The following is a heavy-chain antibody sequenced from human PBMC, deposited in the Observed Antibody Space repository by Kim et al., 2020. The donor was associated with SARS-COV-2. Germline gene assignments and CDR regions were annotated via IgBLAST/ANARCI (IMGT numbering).Heavy chain of an antibody. V-gene: IGHV3-7*01. D-gene: IGHD2-15*01. Sequence: GGSLRLSCAASGFTFSSYWMSWVRQAPGKGLEWVANIKQDGSEKYYVDSVKGRFTISRDNAKNSLYLQMNSLRAEDTAVYYCAREREIYCSGGSCYSDYWGQGTLVTVSS. CDR1: GFTFSSYW. CDR3: AREREIYCSGGSCYSDY. J-gene: IGHJ4*02. CDR2: IKQDGSEK.